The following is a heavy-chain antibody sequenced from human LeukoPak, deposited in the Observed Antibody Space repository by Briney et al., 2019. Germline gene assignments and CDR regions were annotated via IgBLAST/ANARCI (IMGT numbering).Heavy chain of an antibody. J-gene: IGHJ4*02. CDR1: GFTFSNYW. D-gene: IGHD1-26*01. V-gene: IGHV3-74*01. CDR2: INDAGRDI. CDR3: TRIRVGAHQLEY. Sequence: GGSLRLSCAASGFTFSNYWMNWVRQAPGQGLVWLSRINDAGRDISYADSVKGRFTSSRDNAKNTLYLPTNSLRAEDTAVYYCTRIRVGAHQLEYWGQGTLVTVSS.